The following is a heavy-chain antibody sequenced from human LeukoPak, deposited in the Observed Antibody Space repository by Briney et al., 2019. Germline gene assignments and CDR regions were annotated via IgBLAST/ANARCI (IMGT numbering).Heavy chain of an antibody. CDR1: GYSFTSYW. D-gene: IGHD3-22*01. CDR2: IYPGDSDT. V-gene: IGHV5-51*01. Sequence: GESLKISCKGSGYSFTSYWIGWVRQMPGKGLEWMGIIYPGDSDTRYSPSFQGQVTISADKSISTAYLQWSSLKASDTALYYCARTADYYDSSGYVDYWGQGTLVTVSS. CDR3: ARTADYYDSSGYVDY. J-gene: IGHJ4*02.